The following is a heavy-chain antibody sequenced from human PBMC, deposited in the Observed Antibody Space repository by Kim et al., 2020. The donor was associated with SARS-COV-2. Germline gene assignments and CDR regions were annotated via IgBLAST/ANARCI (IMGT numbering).Heavy chain of an antibody. CDR3: VRGGWYFDF. Sequence: SVKYYVDSVKGRFIISRDNTKNSLFLQMNSLGAEDTAVYYCVRGGWYFDFWGRGTLVTVSS. V-gene: IGHV3-7*01. J-gene: IGHJ2*01. CDR2: SVK.